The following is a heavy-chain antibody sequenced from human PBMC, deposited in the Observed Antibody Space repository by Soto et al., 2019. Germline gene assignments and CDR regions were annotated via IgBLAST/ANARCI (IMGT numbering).Heavy chain of an antibody. CDR3: ATDIVVVPAAHPIDY. V-gene: IGHV4-39*01. D-gene: IGHD2-2*01. J-gene: IGHJ4*02. Sequence: QLQLQESGPGLVKPSETLSLTCTVSGGSISSSSYYWGWIRQPPGKGLEWLGSIYYSGSTYYNPSRKSRVTISVDTSKNQFSLKLSSVTAADTAVYYCATDIVVVPAAHPIDYWGQGTLVTVSS. CDR1: GGSISSSSYY. CDR2: IYYSGST.